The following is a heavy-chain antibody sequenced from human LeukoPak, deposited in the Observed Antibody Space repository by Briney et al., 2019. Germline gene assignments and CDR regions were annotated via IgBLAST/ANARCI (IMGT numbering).Heavy chain of an antibody. CDR2: LFYSGST. J-gene: IGHJ5*01. V-gene: IGHV4-39*01. D-gene: IGHD3-22*01. Sequence: PSETLSLTCNVSGGSIKTNSYYWGWIRQPPGKGLEWIGTLFYSGSTYYNLSLKSRVTMSVDTSKNQFSLILTSVTAADTAVYFCATYEGYYYYANSGYSASWGHGTLVTVSS. CDR1: GGSIKTNSYY. CDR3: ATYEGYYYYANSGYSAS.